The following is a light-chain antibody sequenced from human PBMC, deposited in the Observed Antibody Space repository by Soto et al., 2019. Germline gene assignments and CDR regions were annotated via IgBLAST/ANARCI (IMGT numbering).Light chain of an antibody. CDR1: QSVSSNY. J-gene: IGKJ1*01. Sequence: ETVLTQSPGTLSLSPGERATLSCRSSQSVSSNYLAWYQQKPGQAPRLLIFDLSSRATGIPDRFSGSGSGTDFTLTISRREPEDFAMYYCQQYGSSPTFGQGTKVEIK. CDR2: DLS. V-gene: IGKV3-20*01. CDR3: QQYGSSPT.